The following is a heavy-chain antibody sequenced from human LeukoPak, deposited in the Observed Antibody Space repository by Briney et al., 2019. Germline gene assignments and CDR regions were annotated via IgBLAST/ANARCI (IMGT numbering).Heavy chain of an antibody. D-gene: IGHD3-10*01. Sequence: SENLSLTCTVSGGSISLYFWSWIRQPPGKGLEWIGYISYSGNTNYNPSLKSRVTISVDTAKNQVSLQLTSVTAVDTAVYYCARDDYRGVTNFDPWGQGTLVTVSS. CDR3: ARDDYRGVTNFDP. V-gene: IGHV4-59*01. CDR2: ISYSGNT. CDR1: GGSISLYF. J-gene: IGHJ5*02.